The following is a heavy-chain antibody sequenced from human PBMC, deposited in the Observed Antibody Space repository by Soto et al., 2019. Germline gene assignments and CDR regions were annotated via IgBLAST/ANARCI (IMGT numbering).Heavy chain of an antibody. CDR1: GYTFTSYG. CDR3: AREVIIPYYFDY. D-gene: IGHD3-3*01. J-gene: IGHJ4*02. V-gene: IGHV1-18*01. Sequence: ASVKVSCKASGYTFTSYGISWVRQAPGQGLEWMGWISAYNGNTNYAQKLQGRVTMITDTSTSTAYMELRSLRSDDTAVYYCAREVIIPYYFDYWGQGTLVTVSS. CDR2: ISAYNGNT.